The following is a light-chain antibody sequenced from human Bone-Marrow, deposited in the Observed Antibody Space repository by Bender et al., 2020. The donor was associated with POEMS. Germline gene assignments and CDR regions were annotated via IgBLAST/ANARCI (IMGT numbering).Light chain of an antibody. Sequence: QSALTQPRSVSGSPGQSVTISCTGSNNDVGGYNYVSWYQQHPGKAPKLILYDVSERPSGVPDRFSGSKSGNTASLTISGLQGEDEAHYYCCSYAGTYTFAVFGGGTKLTVL. CDR3: CSYAGTYTFAV. CDR1: NNDVGGYNY. CDR2: DVS. V-gene: IGLV2-11*01. J-gene: IGLJ3*02.